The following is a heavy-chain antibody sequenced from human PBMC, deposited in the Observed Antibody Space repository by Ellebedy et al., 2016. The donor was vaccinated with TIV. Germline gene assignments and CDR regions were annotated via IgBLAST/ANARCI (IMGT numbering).Heavy chain of an antibody. CDR1: GGSISSYY. CDR3: ARVVWQQPVSYAFDI. CDR2: ISYSGTT. Sequence: MPSETLSLTCTVSGGSISSYYWSWIRQPPGTGLEWVGYISYSGTTNYNPSLKSRVTISVDTSRNHFSLRLSSVTAADTAVYYCARVVWQQPVSYAFDIWGQGTMVTVSS. J-gene: IGHJ3*02. V-gene: IGHV4-59*01. D-gene: IGHD6-13*01.